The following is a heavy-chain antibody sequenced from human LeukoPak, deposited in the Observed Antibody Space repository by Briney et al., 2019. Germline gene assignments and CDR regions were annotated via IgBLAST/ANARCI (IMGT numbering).Heavy chain of an antibody. V-gene: IGHV3-73*01. Sequence: GGSLRLSCAASGFTFSGSAMHWVRQASGKGLEWVDRIRSKANSYATAYAASVKGRFTISRDDSKNTAYLQMNSLKTEDTAVYYCTREVLRNNGWFDPWGQGTLVTVSS. CDR2: IRSKANSYAT. D-gene: IGHD4/OR15-4a*01. J-gene: IGHJ5*02. CDR1: GFTFSGSA. CDR3: TREVLRNNGWFDP.